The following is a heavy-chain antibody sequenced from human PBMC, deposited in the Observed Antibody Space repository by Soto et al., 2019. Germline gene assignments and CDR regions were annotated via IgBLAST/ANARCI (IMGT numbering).Heavy chain of an antibody. CDR1: GGPISSSIYY. Sequence: SETLSLTCTVSGGPISSSIYYWGWIRRPPGKVLEWIGSIYYSGSTYYNPSLKSRVTISVDTSKNQFSLKLSSVTAADTAVYYCARHMIRIAARLFDYWGQGTLVTVSS. CDR3: ARHMIRIAARLFDY. D-gene: IGHD6-6*01. CDR2: IYYSGST. J-gene: IGHJ4*02. V-gene: IGHV4-39*01.